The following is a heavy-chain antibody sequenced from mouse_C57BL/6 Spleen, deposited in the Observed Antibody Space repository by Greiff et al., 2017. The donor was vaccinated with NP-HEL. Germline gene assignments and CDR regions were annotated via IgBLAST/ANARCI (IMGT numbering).Heavy chain of an antibody. CDR2: IYPRSGNT. Sequence: VKLQESGAELARPGASVKLSCKASGYTFTSYGISWVKQRTGPGLEWIGEIYPRSGNTYYNEKLKGKATLTADKSSSTAYKELRSLTSEDSTVYFCARRRESNYGYLYIDVWGTGTTVTVSS. CDR1: GYTFTSYG. CDR3: ARRRESNYGYLYIDV. J-gene: IGHJ1*03. V-gene: IGHV1-81*01. D-gene: IGHD2-5*01.